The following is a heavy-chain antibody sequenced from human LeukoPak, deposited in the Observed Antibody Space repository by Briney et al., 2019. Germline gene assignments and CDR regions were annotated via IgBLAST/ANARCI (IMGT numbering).Heavy chain of an antibody. CDR1: GGTFSSYV. CDR3: ARMSWVTGTSGGWFDP. CDR2: IIPIFGTA. J-gene: IGHJ5*02. V-gene: IGHV1-69*06. Sequence: SVKVSCKASGGTFSSYVISWVRQAPGQGLEWMGGIIPIFGTANYAQKFQGRVTITADKSTSTAYMELSSLRSEDTAVYYCARMSWVTGTSGGWFDPWGQGTLVTVSS. D-gene: IGHD1-20*01.